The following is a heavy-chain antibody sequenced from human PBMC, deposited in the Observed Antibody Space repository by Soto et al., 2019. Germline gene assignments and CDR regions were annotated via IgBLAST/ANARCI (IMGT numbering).Heavy chain of an antibody. J-gene: IGHJ4*02. CDR3: AREPSI. CDR1: GGSISSGGYF. Sequence: QVQLQESGPGLVKPSQTLSLTCTVSGGSISSGGYFWNWIRQHPGKGLEWIGYIYYGGVTYYNPSLKRRVSISVDTSKNQFSLRLSSVTAADTAVYYCAREPSIWGQGTLVTVSS. CDR2: IYYGGVT. V-gene: IGHV4-31*03.